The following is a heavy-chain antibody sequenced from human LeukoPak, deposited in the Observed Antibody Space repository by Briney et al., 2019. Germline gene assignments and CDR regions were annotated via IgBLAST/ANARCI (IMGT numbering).Heavy chain of an antibody. CDR2: IYHSGST. CDR3: ARGVPAAPPRYYYCMDV. J-gene: IGHJ6*02. D-gene: IGHD2-2*01. CDR1: GGSISSGGYS. V-gene: IGHV4-30-2*01. Sequence: PSQTLSLTCAVSGGSISSGGYSWSWIRQPPGKGLEWIGYIYHSGSTYYNPSLKRRVTISVDRSKNQFSLKLSSVTAADTAVYYCARGVPAAPPRYYYCMDVWGQGTTVTVSS.